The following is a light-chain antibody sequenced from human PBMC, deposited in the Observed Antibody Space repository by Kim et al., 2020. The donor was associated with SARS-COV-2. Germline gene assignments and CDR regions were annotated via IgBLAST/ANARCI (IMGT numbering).Light chain of an antibody. CDR3: QKYNSAPLS. Sequence: DIQLTQSPSSLSASVGDRVTITCRASQGISNYLAWYQQQPGKVPKLLIYAASSLKAGVPSRFSGSGSGTAFTITISSLQPEDVATYYCQKYNSAPLSFGGGTKVDIK. V-gene: IGKV1-27*01. CDR1: QGISNY. CDR2: AAS. J-gene: IGKJ4*01.